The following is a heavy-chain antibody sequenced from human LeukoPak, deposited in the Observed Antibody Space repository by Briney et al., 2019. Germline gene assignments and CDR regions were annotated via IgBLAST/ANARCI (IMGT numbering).Heavy chain of an antibody. CDR1: GGSISSGDYY. Sequence: SQTLSLTCTVSGGSISSGDYYWSWIRQPPGKGLEWIGYIYYSGSTYYNPSLKSRVTISVDTSKNQFSLKLSSVTAADTAVYYCARDPGRNYYYYYMNVWGKGTTVTVSS. J-gene: IGHJ6*03. CDR2: IYYSGST. V-gene: IGHV4-30-4*08. CDR3: ARDPGRNYYYYYMNV.